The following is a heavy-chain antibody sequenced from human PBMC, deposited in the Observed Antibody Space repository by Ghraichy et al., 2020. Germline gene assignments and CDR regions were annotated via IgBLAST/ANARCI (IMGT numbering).Heavy chain of an antibody. Sequence: GGSLRLSCAASGFTFSSYAMSWVRQAPGKGLEWVSAISGSGGSTYYADSVKGRFTISRDNSKNTLYLQMNSLRAEDTAVYYCTTDYDFWSVAEGVWGQGTTVTVSS. CDR2: ISGSGGST. D-gene: IGHD3-3*01. CDR1: GFTFSSYA. J-gene: IGHJ6*02. V-gene: IGHV3-23*01. CDR3: TTDYDFWSVAEGV.